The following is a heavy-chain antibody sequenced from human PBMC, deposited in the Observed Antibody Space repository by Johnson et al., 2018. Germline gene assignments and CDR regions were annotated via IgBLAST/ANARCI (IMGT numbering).Heavy chain of an antibody. Sequence: VQLVQSGGGAVRPGGSLGLSCAASGFTCDDYGMSWVRQAPGKGLERVSGINWNWGSTGYAGSVKGRFTISRDNAKNSLLLQMNSVRAEDTALYYCAGYSSSWYEYFQHWGQGSRVIVAS. CDR3: AGYSSSWYEYFQH. CDR2: INWNWGST. J-gene: IGHJ1*01. CDR1: GFTCDDYG. V-gene: IGHV3-20*04. D-gene: IGHD6-13*01.